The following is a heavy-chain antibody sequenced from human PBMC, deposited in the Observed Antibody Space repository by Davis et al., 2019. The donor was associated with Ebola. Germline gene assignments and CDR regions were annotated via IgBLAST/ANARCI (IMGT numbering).Heavy chain of an antibody. J-gene: IGHJ4*02. Sequence: ASLQVISYASGYTFTSYYMHWVRQAPGQGLEWLGIINHSGGSTSYAQKFKGRVTMTRDTSTSTVYMELSSLRSEDTAVYYCAREGYSGYNKKNYDYWGQGTLVTVSS. V-gene: IGHV1-46*01. CDR3: AREGYSGYNKKNYDY. CDR1: GYTFTSYY. D-gene: IGHD5-12*01. CDR2: INHSGGST.